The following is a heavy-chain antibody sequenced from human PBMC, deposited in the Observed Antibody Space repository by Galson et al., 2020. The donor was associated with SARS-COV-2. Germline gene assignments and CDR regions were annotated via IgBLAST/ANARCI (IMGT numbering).Heavy chain of an antibody. CDR3: AKDEGEGDGSSHYYGMDV. V-gene: IGHV3-30*02. CDR1: VFKFRSYG. CDR2: IRFDGTNQ. Sequence: GGSLRLSCAASVFKFRSYGMHWVRQAPDKGLEWVAFIRFDGTNQYYVDSVKGRFTISRDNSKNTLYLQVNRLRPEDTAVYYCAKDEGEGDGSSHYYGMDVWGQGTTVTVSS. J-gene: IGHJ6*02. D-gene: IGHD1-26*01.